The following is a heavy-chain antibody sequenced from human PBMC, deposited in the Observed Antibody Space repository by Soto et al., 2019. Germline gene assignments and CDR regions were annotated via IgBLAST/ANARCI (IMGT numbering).Heavy chain of an antibody. J-gene: IGHJ6*02. CDR2: IYYSGST. V-gene: IGHV4-30-4*01. Sequence: SETLSLTCTVSGGSISSGDYYWSWIRQPPGKGLEWIGYIYYSGSTYYNPSLKSRVTISVDTSKNQFSLKLSSVTAADTAVYYCASGVDYGDYDGLAHGYYGMDVWGQGTTVTVSS. D-gene: IGHD4-17*01. CDR1: GGSISSGDYY. CDR3: ASGVDYGDYDGLAHGYYGMDV.